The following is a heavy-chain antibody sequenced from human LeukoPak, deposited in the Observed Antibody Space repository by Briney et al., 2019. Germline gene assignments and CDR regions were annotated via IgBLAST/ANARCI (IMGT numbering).Heavy chain of an antibody. CDR3: ARDQSGYDFTLYYSDY. CDR1: GYTFTGYY. V-gene: IGHV1-2*02. Sequence: GASVKVSCKASGYTFTGYYMHWVRQAPGQGLEWMGWINPNSGGTNYAQKFQGRVTMTRDTSISTAYMELSRLRSDDTAVYYCARDQSGYDFTLYYSDYWGQGTPVTVSS. D-gene: IGHD5-12*01. J-gene: IGHJ4*02. CDR2: INPNSGGT.